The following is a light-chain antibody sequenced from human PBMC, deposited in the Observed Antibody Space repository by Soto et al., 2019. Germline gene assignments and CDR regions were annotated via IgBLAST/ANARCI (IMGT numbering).Light chain of an antibody. V-gene: IGKV3-20*01. CDR1: QSVSSIY. J-gene: IGKJ1*01. CDR2: GAS. Sequence: EIVLTQSPGTLSLSPGERATLSCRASQSVSSIYLAWYQQKPGQAPRLLIYGASSRATGIPDRFSGSGSGTDFTLTISRLEPEDFAVYYCQQYGSSQAFGQGTKVDI. CDR3: QQYGSSQA.